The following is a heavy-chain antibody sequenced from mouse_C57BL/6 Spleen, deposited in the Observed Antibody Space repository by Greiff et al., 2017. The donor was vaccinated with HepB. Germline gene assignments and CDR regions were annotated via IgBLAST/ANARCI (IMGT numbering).Heavy chain of an antibody. J-gene: IGHJ4*01. CDR1: GYTFTDYY. CDR2: IGPGSGST. V-gene: IGHV1-77*01. Sequence: VMLVESGAELVKPGASVKISCKASGYTFTDYYINWVKQRPGQGLEWIGKIGPGSGSTYYNEKFKGKATLTADKSSSTAYMQLSSLTSEDSAVYFCASLLYYGYDRYAMDYWGQGTSVTVSS. CDR3: ASLLYYGYDRYAMDY. D-gene: IGHD2-2*01.